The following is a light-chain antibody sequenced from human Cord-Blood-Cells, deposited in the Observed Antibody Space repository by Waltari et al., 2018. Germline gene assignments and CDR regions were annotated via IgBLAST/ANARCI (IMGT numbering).Light chain of an antibody. J-gene: IGKJ1*01. CDR3: QQRSNWPRT. CDR2: DAS. CDR1: QSVSSY. Sequence: EIVLTQSPATLSLSPGERAPLSCRASQSVSSYLAWYQQKPGQAPRLLIYDASNRATGIPARFSGSGSGTDFTLTISSLEPEDVAVYYCQQRSNWPRTFGQGTKVEIK. V-gene: IGKV3-11*01.